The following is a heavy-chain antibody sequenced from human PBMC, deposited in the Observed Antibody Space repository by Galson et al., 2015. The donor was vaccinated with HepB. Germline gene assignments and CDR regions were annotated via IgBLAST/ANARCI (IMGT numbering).Heavy chain of an antibody. D-gene: IGHD1-14*01. CDR1: KYTFTDYY. CDR2: INPNSGGT. Sequence: SVKVSCKASKYTFTDYYIHWVRQAPGQGLEWMGWINPNSGGTNYAQKFPGRVTMTRDTSISTAYMELSRLRFDDAAVYYYTRDYNRNTDRDGTDYWGQGTLVTVSS. J-gene: IGHJ4*02. CDR3: TRDYNRNTDRDGTDY. V-gene: IGHV1-2*02.